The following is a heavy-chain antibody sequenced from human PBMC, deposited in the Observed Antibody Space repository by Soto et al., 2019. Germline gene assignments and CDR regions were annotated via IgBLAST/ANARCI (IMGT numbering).Heavy chain of an antibody. J-gene: IGHJ5*02. D-gene: IGHD5-18*01. CDR2: ISSSSSTI. V-gene: IGHV3-48*01. Sequence: PGGSLRLSCAASGFTFSSYSMNWVRQAPGKGLEWVSYISSSSSTIYYADSVKGRFTISRDNAKNSLYLQMNSLRAEDTAVYYCARGYGLRPNLFDPWGQGTLVTVSS. CDR1: GFTFSSYS. CDR3: ARGYGLRPNLFDP.